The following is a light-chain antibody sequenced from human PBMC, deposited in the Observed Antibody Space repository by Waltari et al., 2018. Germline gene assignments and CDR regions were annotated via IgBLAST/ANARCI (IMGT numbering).Light chain of an antibody. CDR3: CSYAGANTYV. Sequence: QSALTQPASVSGSPGQSITVSCTGTSSDVGSYNLVSWYQHHPPKAPKLMMYEVSKRASGVSNLLSGFKSGDTASLTISGLQPEDEADYYCCSYAGANTYVFGSGTKVTVL. CDR2: EVS. J-gene: IGLJ1*01. V-gene: IGLV2-23*02. CDR1: SSDVGSYNL.